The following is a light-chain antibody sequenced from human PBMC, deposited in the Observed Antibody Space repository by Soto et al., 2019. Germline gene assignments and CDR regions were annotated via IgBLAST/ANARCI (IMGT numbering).Light chain of an antibody. CDR3: TSWTTSTTMI. CDR2: DVN. V-gene: IGLV2-14*03. Sequence: QSALTQPASVSGSPGQSITISWTGTSSDIGAYNFVSWYQQHPGKAPKLMLYDVNIRPSGVSNRFSGSKSGNTASLTISGLQAEDEADYYCTSWTTSTTMIFGGGTNLTVL. J-gene: IGLJ2*01. CDR1: SSDIGAYNF.